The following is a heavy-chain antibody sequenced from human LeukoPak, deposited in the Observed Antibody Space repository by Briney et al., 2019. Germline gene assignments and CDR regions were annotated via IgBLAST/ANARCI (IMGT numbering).Heavy chain of an antibody. Sequence: PGGSLRLSCAASGFTFSNAWMNWVRQAPGKGLEWVSGIRGSGTSTYYADSVKGRFTISRDNSENTLYLQMNSLRSDDTAVYYCAKSGNAWYFFDSWGQGTLVTVFS. D-gene: IGHD6-19*01. J-gene: IGHJ4*02. CDR2: IRGSGTST. CDR1: GFTFSNAW. CDR3: AKSGNAWYFFDS. V-gene: IGHV3-23*01.